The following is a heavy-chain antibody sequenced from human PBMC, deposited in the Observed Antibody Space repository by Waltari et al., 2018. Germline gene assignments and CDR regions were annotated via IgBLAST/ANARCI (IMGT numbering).Heavy chain of an antibody. J-gene: IGHJ2*01. Sequence: QVQLQESGPGLVKPSETLSLTCTVSGYSISSGYYWGWIRQPPGKGLEWIGSIYHSASTYYTPSLKSRVTISVDTSKNQFSLKLSSVTAADTAVYYCAREPIVGATAFWYFDLWGRGTLVTVSS. D-gene: IGHD1-26*01. CDR2: IYHSAST. V-gene: IGHV4-38-2*02. CDR3: AREPIVGATAFWYFDL. CDR1: GYSISSGYY.